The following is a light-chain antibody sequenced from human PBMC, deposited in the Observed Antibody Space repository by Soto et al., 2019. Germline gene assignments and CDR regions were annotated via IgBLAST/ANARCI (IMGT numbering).Light chain of an antibody. CDR2: AAS. CDR3: QTSYSTPWT. V-gene: IGKV1-39*01. CDR1: QSISSY. Sequence: DIQMTQSPSSLSASVGDRVTITCRASQSISSYLNWYQQKPGKAPKLLIYAASSLQSGVPSRFSGSGSGTDFTLTISSLQPEDFATYYCQTSYSTPWTFGQGTKVDIK. J-gene: IGKJ1*01.